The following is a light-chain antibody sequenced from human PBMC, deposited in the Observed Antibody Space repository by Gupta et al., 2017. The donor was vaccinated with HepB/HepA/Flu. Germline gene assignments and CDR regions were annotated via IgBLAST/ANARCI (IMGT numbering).Light chain of an antibody. CDR2: AAF. J-gene: IGKJ3*01. V-gene: IGKV1-39*01. CDR1: QHIDSF. CDR3: QQSVTTPLT. Sequence: DIQMTQSPASLSASVGDRLTITCRASQHIDSFLNWYQQKPGKAPELLIYAAFTLQSGVPSRFSGSDSGSGTDFTLTISSLQPEDVATYYCQQSVTTPLTFGPGTKVDLK.